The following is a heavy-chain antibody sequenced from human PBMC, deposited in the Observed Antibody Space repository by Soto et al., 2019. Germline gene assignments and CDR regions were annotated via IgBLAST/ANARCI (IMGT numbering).Heavy chain of an antibody. CDR2: INSDGSTT. Sequence: GGSLRLSCAASGFSFANYWMYWVRQTPGKGLVWVSRINSDGSTTRYADSVEGRFTISRDNVKNTLYLQMSSLRAEDTAVYYCVRDLGYGFFYYGMDVWGHGTTVTAP. J-gene: IGHJ6*02. CDR3: VRDLGYGFFYYGMDV. CDR1: GFSFANYW. V-gene: IGHV3-74*01. D-gene: IGHD5-18*01.